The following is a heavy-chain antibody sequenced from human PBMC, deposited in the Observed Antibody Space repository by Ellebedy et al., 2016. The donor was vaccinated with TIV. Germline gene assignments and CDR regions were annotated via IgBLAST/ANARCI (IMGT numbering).Heavy chain of an antibody. CDR1: GGTLSSYA. D-gene: IGHD2-2*01. CDR3: ARNSDIIVVPSAYASSFDI. CDR2: IIHFFGTP. Sequence: ASVKVSCKASGGTLSSYAISWVRQAPGQGLEWMGGIIHFFGTPKYAQKFQGRVTITADESTYTAYMELSSLRSEDTAVYFCARNSDIIVVPSAYASSFDIWGQGTMVTVSS. V-gene: IGHV1-69*13. J-gene: IGHJ3*02.